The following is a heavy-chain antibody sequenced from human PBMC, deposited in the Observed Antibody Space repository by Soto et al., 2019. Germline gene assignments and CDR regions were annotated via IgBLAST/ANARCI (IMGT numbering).Heavy chain of an antibody. CDR3: ASQSLYCTNGVCPFTDY. V-gene: IGHV5-10-1*01. J-gene: IGHJ4*02. Sequence: PGESLKSSCKGSGYSFTSYWISWVRQMPGKGLEWMGRIDPSDSYTNYSPSFHGHVTISADKSISTAYLQWSSLKASDTAMYYCASQSLYCTNGVCPFTDYWGQGTLVTVSS. CDR1: GYSFTSYW. CDR2: IDPSDSYT. D-gene: IGHD2-8*01.